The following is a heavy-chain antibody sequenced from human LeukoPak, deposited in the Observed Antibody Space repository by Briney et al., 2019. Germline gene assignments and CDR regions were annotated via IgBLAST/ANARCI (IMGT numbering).Heavy chain of an antibody. CDR3: ARQGGTYSQFDY. CDR2: IYYSGST. J-gene: IGHJ4*02. D-gene: IGHD1-26*01. CDR1: GGSISSSTYY. V-gene: IGHV4-39*01. Sequence: SETLSLTCTVSGGSISSSTYYWGWIRRPPGKGLEWIGSIYYSGSTSYNPSLKSRVTISVDTSKNQFSLKLSSVTAANTAVYYCARQGGTYSQFDYWGQGTLVTVSS.